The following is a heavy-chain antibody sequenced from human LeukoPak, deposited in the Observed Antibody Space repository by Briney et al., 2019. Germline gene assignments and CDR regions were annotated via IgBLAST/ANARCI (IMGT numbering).Heavy chain of an antibody. CDR3: ARDFNWFDP. CDR2: IYYSGST. V-gene: IGHV4-59*01. Sequence: SETLSPTCTVSGGSISSYYWSWIRQPPGKGLEWIGYIYYSGSTNYNPSLKSRVTISVDTSKNQFSLKLSSVTAADTAVYYCARDFNWFDPWGQGTLVTVSS. J-gene: IGHJ5*02. CDR1: GGSISSYY.